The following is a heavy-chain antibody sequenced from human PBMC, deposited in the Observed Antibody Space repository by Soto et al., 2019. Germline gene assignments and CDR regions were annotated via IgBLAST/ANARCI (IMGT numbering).Heavy chain of an antibody. Sequence: QVQLVQSGAEVKKPGSSVKVSCKASGGTFSSYAISWVRQAPGQGLEWMGGIIPIFGTANYAQKFQGRVTIIADESTSTADMELSSLRSEDTAVYYCARAPPTTVVHYYYYGMDVWGQGNTVTVSS. J-gene: IGHJ6*02. D-gene: IGHD4-17*01. CDR3: ARAPPTTVVHYYYYGMDV. CDR1: GGTFSSYA. V-gene: IGHV1-69*01. CDR2: IIPIFGTA.